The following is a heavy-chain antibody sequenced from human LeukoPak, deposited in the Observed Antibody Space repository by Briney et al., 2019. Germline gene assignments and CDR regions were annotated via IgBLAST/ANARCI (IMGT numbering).Heavy chain of an antibody. V-gene: IGHV4-59*01. D-gene: IGHD2-15*01. J-gene: IGHJ6*02. CDR2: IYYSGST. Sequence: PSETLSLTWTVSGGSISSYYWSWIRQPPGKGLERIGYIYYSGSTNYNPSLKSRVTISVDTSKNQFSLKLGSVTSADTAVYYCAGSHCSGGSCYVEYYYYGMDVWGQGTTVTVSS. CDR3: AGSHCSGGSCYVEYYYYGMDV. CDR1: GGSISSYY.